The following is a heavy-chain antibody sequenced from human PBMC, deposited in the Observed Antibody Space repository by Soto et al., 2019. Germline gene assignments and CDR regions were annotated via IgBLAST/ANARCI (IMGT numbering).Heavy chain of an antibody. CDR3: ARDGCSGGSCYRYYFDY. CDR2: IIPIFGTA. V-gene: IGHV1-69*01. Sequence: QVQLVQSGAEVKKPGSSVKVSCKASGGTFSSYAISWVRQAPGQGLEWMGGIIPIFGTANYAQKFQGRVTITADESTSTAYMEMSSLRSEDTAVYYCARDGCSGGSCYRYYFDYWGQGTLVTVSS. CDR1: GGTFSSYA. D-gene: IGHD2-15*01. J-gene: IGHJ4*02.